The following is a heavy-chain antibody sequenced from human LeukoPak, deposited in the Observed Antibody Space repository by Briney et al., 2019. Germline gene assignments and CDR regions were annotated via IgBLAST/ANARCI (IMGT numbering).Heavy chain of an antibody. Sequence: SETLSLTCAVYGGSFSGYYWSWIRQPPGEGLEWIGEINHSGSTNYNPSLKSRVTISVDTSKNQFSLKLSSVTAADTAVYYCARAAMWIQLWLDYWGQGTLVTVSS. CDR2: INHSGST. D-gene: IGHD5-18*01. V-gene: IGHV4-34*01. CDR3: ARAAMWIQLWLDY. J-gene: IGHJ4*02. CDR1: GGSFSGYY.